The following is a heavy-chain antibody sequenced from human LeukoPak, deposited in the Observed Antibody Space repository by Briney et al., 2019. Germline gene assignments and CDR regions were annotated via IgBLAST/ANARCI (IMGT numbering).Heavy chain of an antibody. D-gene: IGHD4-17*01. V-gene: IGHV1-18*01. CDR1: GYTFTTYG. J-gene: IGHJ6*03. CDR3: ARVDTVNYYYYMDV. CDR2: ISTFNGHT. Sequence: GASVRVSCKASGYTFTTYGISWVRQAPGHGLEWMGWISTFNGHTNYAQSRQDRVTMTTDTAPSTVYMELSSLTLDDTAVYYCARVDTVNYYYYMDVWGKGTTVTISS.